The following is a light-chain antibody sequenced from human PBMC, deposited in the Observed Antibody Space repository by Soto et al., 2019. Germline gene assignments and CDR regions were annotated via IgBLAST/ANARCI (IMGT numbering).Light chain of an antibody. CDR2: GAS. CDR1: QSVKSSS. J-gene: IGKJ4*01. Sequence: EIGLTKSPGTLSLSPGERATLSCRASQSVKSSSLAWYQQKPGQPPRLLIYGASTRATGLPDRFIGSGSATDFTLTITILEPEDFAVFYCQQYGSSPLTFGGGSQVEIK. CDR3: QQYGSSPLT. V-gene: IGKV3-20*01.